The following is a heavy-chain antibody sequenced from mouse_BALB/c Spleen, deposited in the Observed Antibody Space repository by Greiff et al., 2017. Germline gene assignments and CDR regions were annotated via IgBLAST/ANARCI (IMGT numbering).Heavy chain of an antibody. Sequence: EVKLVESGGDLVKPGGSLKLSCAASGFTFSSYGMSWVRQTPDKRLEWVATISSGGSYTYYPDSVKGRFTISRDNAKNTLYLQMSSLKSEDTAMYYCARSDGYYGRCYYAMDYWGQGTSVTVSS. CDR1: GFTFSSYG. CDR3: ARSDGYYGRCYYAMDY. CDR2: ISSGGSYT. V-gene: IGHV5-6*01. J-gene: IGHJ4*01. D-gene: IGHD2-3*01.